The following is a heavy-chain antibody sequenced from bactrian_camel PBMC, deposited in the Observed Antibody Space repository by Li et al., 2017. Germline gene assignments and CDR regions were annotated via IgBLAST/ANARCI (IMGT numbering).Heavy chain of an antibody. J-gene: IGHJ4*01. CDR1: GYATRAYC. CDR2: IYTGAGTT. Sequence: HVQLVESGGGSVQAGESLRLSCQASGYATRAYCMAWFRQSPGKEREWVAAIYTGAGTTWYADSVQGRYIVSQDNAKNTFSLQMNRLKPSDTAMYYCAVETGRIRPDGWLLESTYRNWGQGTQVTVS. V-gene: IGHV3S1*01. D-gene: IGHD5*01. CDR3: AVETGRIRPDGWLLESTYRN.